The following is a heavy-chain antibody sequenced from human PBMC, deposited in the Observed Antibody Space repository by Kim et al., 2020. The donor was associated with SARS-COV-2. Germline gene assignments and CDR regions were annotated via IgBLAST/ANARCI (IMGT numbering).Heavy chain of an antibody. CDR2: VYHSGTT. D-gene: IGHD3-16*01. V-gene: IGHV4-39*01. CDR3: ARQFGGMSDYFDF. J-gene: IGHJ4*02. Sequence: SETLSLTCSVSGGSIGSSSSSFYWGWIRQPPGKGLEWIGNVYHSGTTTYNPSLTSRVTIGIDTSKNQFSLKLSSVTAADTAVYYCARQFGGMSDYFDFWGQGALVTVSS. CDR1: GGSIGSSSSSFY.